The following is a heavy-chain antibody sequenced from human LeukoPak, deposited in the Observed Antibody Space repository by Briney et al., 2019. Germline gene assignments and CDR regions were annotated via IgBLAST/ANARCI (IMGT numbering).Heavy chain of an antibody. CDR2: IYYSGST. CDR3: ARRNHYFYYMDV. CDR1: GGSISSYY. V-gene: IGHV4-59*08. J-gene: IGHJ6*03. Sequence: SETLSLTCTVSGGSISSYYWSWIRQPPGKRLEWIGYIYYSGSTNYNPSLKSRVTISVDTSKNQFSLTLSSVTAADTAVYYCARRNHYFYYMDVWGKGTTVTVSS.